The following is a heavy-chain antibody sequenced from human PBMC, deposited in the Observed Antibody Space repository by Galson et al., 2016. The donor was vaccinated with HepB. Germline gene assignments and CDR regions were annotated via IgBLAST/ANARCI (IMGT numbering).Heavy chain of an antibody. J-gene: IGHJ5*01. CDR1: GGSISSAVW. D-gene: IGHD3/OR15-3a*01. V-gene: IGHV4-4*02. Sequence: SETLSLTCTVSGGSISSAVWWTWVRLPPGMGLEWIGKVDHSGTTNYNPSLKSRVTISVDKSKNQFSLKVNSVTAADTATYYCARQGLGNRNWFDSWGQGTRVTVSS. CDR2: VDHSGTT. CDR3: ARQGLGNRNWFDS.